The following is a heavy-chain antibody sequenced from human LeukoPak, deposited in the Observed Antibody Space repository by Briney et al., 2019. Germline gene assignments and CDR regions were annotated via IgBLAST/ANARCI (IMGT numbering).Heavy chain of an antibody. CDR2: ITHSGRT. V-gene: IGHV4-34*01. Sequence: SETLSRTCGINGGSFSGDCWTWIRQPPGKGLEWIGEITHSGRTKYTPSLKSRVTISLDTSKTQISLKLFSVTAADTAVYYCVRGMPDWAGFDPWGQGTLVTVSS. J-gene: IGHJ5*02. CDR3: VRGMPDWAGFDP. CDR1: GGSFSGDC. D-gene: IGHD3-9*01.